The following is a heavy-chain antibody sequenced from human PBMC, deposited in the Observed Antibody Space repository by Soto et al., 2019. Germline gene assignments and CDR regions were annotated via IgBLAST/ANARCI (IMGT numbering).Heavy chain of an antibody. Sequence: GGSLRLSCAASGFTFSNAWMSWVRQAPGKGLEWVGRIKSKTDGGTTDYAAPVKGRFTISRDDSKNTLYLQMNSLKTEDTAVYYCTTPNWNDYTIIDYWGQGTLVTVSS. CDR2: IKSKTDGGTT. V-gene: IGHV3-15*01. D-gene: IGHD1-1*01. CDR3: TTPNWNDYTIIDY. J-gene: IGHJ4*02. CDR1: GFTFSNAW.